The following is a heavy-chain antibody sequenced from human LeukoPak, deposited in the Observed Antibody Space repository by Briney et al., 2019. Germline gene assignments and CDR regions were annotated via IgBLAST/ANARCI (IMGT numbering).Heavy chain of an antibody. CDR1: GGSISSGGYY. J-gene: IGHJ4*02. CDR2: IYHSGST. Sequence: PSETLSLTCTVSGGSISSGGYYWSWIRQPPGKGLEWIGYIYHSGSTYYNPSLKSRVTISVDRSKNQFSLKLSSVTAADTAVYYCASSDYSNPSPSFDYWGQGTLVTVSS. D-gene: IGHD4-11*01. V-gene: IGHV4-30-2*01. CDR3: ASSDYSNPSPSFDY.